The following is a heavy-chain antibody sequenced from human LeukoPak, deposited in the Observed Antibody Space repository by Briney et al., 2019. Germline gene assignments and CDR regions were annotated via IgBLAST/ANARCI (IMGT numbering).Heavy chain of an antibody. CDR3: AKFYDILTGYFDY. Sequence: GGSLRLACAASGFTFSSYAMSWVRQSPGKGLEWVSAISSGGGTTYYANFADSVKGRFTISRDNSKNTLYLQMNSLRAEDTAVYYCAKFYDILTGYFDYWGQGTLVTVSS. V-gene: IGHV3-23*01. J-gene: IGHJ4*02. CDR1: GFTFSSYA. CDR2: ISSGGGTT. D-gene: IGHD3-9*01.